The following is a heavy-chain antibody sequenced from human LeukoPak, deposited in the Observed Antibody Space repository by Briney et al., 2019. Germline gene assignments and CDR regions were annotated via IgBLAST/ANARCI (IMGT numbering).Heavy chain of an antibody. D-gene: IGHD3-22*01. CDR1: GYTFTGYY. CDR3: ARRGAANYYDSSGYVDY. CDR2: INPNSGGT. J-gene: IGHJ4*02. V-gene: IGHV1-2*02. Sequence: ASVKVSCKASGYTFTGYYMHWVRQAPGQGLEWMGWINPNSGGTNYAQKLQGRVTMTTDTSTSTAYMELRSLRSDDTAVYYCARRGAANYYDSSGYVDYWGQGTLVTVSS.